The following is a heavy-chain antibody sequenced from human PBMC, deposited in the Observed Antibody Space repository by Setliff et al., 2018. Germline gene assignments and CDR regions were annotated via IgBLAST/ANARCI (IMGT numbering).Heavy chain of an antibody. CDR2: FDPENGEM. CDR1: GYTLTEFA. D-gene: IGHD1-26*01. CDR3: VEWGGSYY. V-gene: IGHV1-24*01. J-gene: IGHJ4*02. Sequence: ASVKVSCKVSGYTLTEFAMQWVRQAPGEGLEWMGGFDPENGEMIYAQKFQGRVTMTEDTSTDTAYMELGSLKSEDTAVYYCVEWGGSYYWGQGTLVTVSS.